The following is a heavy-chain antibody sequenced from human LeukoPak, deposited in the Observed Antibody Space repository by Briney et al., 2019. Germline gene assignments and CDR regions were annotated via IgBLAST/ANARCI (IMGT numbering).Heavy chain of an antibody. CDR3: ARGSGSPYYYYMDV. J-gene: IGHJ6*03. D-gene: IGHD3-10*01. V-gene: IGHV1-18*01. CDR1: GYMFTSYA. CDR2: ISVYNGKT. Sequence: GASVKVSCPASGYMFTSYAIHWVREAPGQGLEWLGWISVYNGKTDYAEGLQGRVTMTTDRSTNTAFMELRSLRSDDTAIYFCARGSGSPYYYYMDVWGKGTAVTVSS.